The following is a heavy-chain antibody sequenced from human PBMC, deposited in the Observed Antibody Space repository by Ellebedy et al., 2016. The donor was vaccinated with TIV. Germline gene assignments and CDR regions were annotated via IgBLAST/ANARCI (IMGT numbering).Heavy chain of an antibody. D-gene: IGHD2-15*01. J-gene: IGHJ4*02. Sequence: PGGSLRLSCAAPGVTVSSNHMNWVRQAPGKGLEWVSVFQSGGTTHYADSVKGRFTISRDNSKTTLYLQMNSLRAEDTAVYYCTKARDGGGSVDYWGQGTLVTVSS. CDR2: FQSGGTT. CDR3: TKARDGGGSVDY. CDR1: GVTVSSNH. V-gene: IGHV3-66*01.